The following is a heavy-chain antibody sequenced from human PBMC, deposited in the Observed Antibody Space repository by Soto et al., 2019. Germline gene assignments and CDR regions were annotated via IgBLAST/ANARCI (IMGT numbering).Heavy chain of an antibody. Sequence: LSLTCTVSGGSVSSGSYYWSWIRQPPGKGLEWIGYIYYSGSTNYNPSLKSRVTISVDTSKNQFSLKLSSVTAADTAVYYCARDGRATAGMDVWGQGTTVTVS. D-gene: IGHD1-26*01. CDR2: IYYSGST. CDR3: ARDGRATAGMDV. J-gene: IGHJ6*02. CDR1: GGSVSSGSYY. V-gene: IGHV4-61*01.